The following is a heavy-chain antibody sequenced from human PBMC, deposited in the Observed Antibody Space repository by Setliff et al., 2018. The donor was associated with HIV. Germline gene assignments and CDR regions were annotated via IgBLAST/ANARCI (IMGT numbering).Heavy chain of an antibody. CDR3: ARSRTSSGYYGVTGYGMDV. D-gene: IGHD3-22*01. Sequence: SETLSLTCTVSGGSITSTTYYWGWIRQPPGKGLEWIGTIHYTGNTYHNPSLKSRVTISVEASKNQISLKLTAVTAADSAVYYCARSRTSSGYYGVTGYGMDVWGQGTTVTVSS. CDR2: IHYTGNT. CDR1: GGSITSTTYY. J-gene: IGHJ6*02. V-gene: IGHV4-39*01.